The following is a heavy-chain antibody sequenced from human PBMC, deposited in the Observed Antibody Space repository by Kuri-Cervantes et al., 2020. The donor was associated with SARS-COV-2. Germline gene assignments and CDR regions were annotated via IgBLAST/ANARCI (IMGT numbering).Heavy chain of an antibody. Sequence: GGSLRLSCKTSGYTFTHYYIHWVRQAPGQGLEWMGWINPNSGSTKNAQNFQGWVTMTRDTSISTAYMELSRLKSDDTAVYYCARAPPGIQLGLGDYWGQGTPVTVSS. V-gene: IGHV1-2*04. CDR1: GYTFTHYY. CDR2: INPNSGST. CDR3: ARAPPGIQLGLGDY. J-gene: IGHJ4*02. D-gene: IGHD1-1*01.